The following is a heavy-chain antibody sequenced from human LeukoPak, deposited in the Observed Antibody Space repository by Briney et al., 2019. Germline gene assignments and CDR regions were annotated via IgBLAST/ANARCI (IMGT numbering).Heavy chain of an antibody. CDR1: GYSFTTNW. V-gene: IGHV5-51*01. J-gene: IGHJ4*02. Sequence: GESLKISCKGSGYSFTTNWIGWVRQMPGKGLEWMGIICPGDSDTRYSPSFQGQVTISVDKSISTAYLQWSSLKASDTAMYYCARLVPYGGSDRGSYFDYWGQGTLVTVSS. D-gene: IGHD5-12*01. CDR3: ARLVPYGGSDRGSYFDY. CDR2: ICPGDSDT.